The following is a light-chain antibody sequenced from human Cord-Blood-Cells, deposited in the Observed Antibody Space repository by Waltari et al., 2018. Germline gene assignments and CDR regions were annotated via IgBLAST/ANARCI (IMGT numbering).Light chain of an antibody. Sequence: EIVLTQSPGTLSLPSGERDNLSCRASQSVSSSYLAWYQQKPGQAPRLLIYGASSRATGIPDRFSGSGSGTDFTLTISSLEPEDFAVYYCQQYGSSPLTFGGGTKVEIK. CDR2: GAS. V-gene: IGKV3-20*01. CDR1: QSVSSSY. J-gene: IGKJ4*01. CDR3: QQYGSSPLT.